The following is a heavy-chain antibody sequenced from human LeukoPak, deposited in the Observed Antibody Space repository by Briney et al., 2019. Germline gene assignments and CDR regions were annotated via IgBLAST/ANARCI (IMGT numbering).Heavy chain of an antibody. D-gene: IGHD6-19*01. Sequence: SETLSLTCTVSGGSISSYYWSWIRQPPGKGLEWVGYIYYSGSTNYNPSLKSRVTISVDTSKNQFSLKLSSVTAADTAVYYCARVQQQWLGAYPDYWGQGTLVTVSS. J-gene: IGHJ4*02. V-gene: IGHV4-59*01. CDR2: IYYSGST. CDR3: ARVQQQWLGAYPDY. CDR1: GGSISSYY.